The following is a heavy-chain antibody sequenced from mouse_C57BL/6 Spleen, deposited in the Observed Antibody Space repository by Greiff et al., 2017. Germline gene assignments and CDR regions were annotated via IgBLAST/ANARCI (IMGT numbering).Heavy chain of an antibody. CDR2: IRLKSDNYAT. Sequence: VQLKESGGGLVQPGGSMKLSCVASGFTFSNYWMNWVRQSPEKGLEWVAQIRLKSDNYATHYAESVKGRFTISRDDSKSSVYLQMNNLRAEDTGIYYCTVDGYYLWYFDVWGTGTTVTVSS. J-gene: IGHJ1*03. CDR1: GFTFSNYW. D-gene: IGHD2-3*01. V-gene: IGHV6-3*01. CDR3: TVDGYYLWYFDV.